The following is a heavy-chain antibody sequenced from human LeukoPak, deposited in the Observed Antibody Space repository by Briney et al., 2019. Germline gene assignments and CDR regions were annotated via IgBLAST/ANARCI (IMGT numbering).Heavy chain of an antibody. J-gene: IGHJ3*02. V-gene: IGHV1-46*01. D-gene: IGHD3-16*02. CDR1: GYTFTSYY. CDR2: INPSGGST. Sequence: GASVKVSCKASGYTFTSYYMHWVRQAPGQGLEWMGIINPSGGSTSYAQKFQGRVTVTRDTSTSTVYMELSSLRSEDTAVYYCARDLSENDAFDIWGQGTMVTVSS. CDR3: ARDLSENDAFDI.